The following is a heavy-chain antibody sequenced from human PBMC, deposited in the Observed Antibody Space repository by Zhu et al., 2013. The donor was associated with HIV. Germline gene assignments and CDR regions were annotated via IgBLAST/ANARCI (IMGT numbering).Heavy chain of an antibody. CDR2: IIPIFGIA. J-gene: IGHJ6*03. CDR3: ARDAVHYDTLTGYYVYYYYMDV. CDR1: GGTFSSYA. V-gene: IGHV1-69*12. D-gene: IGHD3-9*01. Sequence: QVQLVQSGAEVKKPGSSVKVSCKASGGTFSSYAISWVRQAPGQGLEWMGWIIPIFGIANYAQKFQGRVTITADESTSTAYMELSSLRSEDTAVYYCARDAVHYDTLTGYYVYYYYMDVWGKGTTVTVSS.